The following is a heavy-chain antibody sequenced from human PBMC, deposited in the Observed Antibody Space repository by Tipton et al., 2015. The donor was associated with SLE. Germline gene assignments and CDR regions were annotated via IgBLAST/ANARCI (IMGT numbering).Heavy chain of an antibody. CDR1: GGSISSSVYS. J-gene: IGHJ4*02. Sequence: TLSLTCSVSGGSISSSVYSWNWIRQPPGKGLEWIGTIYYSGSTYYNSSLKSRVTISLDTSKNQFSLKLSSVTAADAAVYYCARRYGDYDGFDYWGQGTLVTVSS. V-gene: IGHV4-39*01. D-gene: IGHD4-17*01. CDR2: IYYSGST. CDR3: ARRYGDYDGFDY.